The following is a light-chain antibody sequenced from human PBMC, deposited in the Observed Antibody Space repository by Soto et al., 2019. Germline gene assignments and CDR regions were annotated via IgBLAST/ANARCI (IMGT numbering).Light chain of an antibody. J-gene: IGLJ3*02. CDR1: SSDVGSYNL. Sequence: QSALTQPASVSGSPGQSITISCTGTSSDVGSYNLVSWYQQHPGKAPKLMIYEGSKRPSGVSNRFSGSKSGNTASLTISGLQAEDEADYYCTAWDGSLNVRLFGGGTKVTVL. CDR2: EGS. V-gene: IGLV2-23*01. CDR3: TAWDGSLNVRL.